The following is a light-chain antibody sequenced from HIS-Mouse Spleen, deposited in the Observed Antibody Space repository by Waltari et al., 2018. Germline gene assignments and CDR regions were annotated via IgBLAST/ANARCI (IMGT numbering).Light chain of an antibody. Sequence: SYELTQPPSVSVSPGQTARTTCSGDALPKHYAYWYQQKSGQAPVLVIYEDSKRPSGIPERFSGSSSGTMATLTISGAQVEDEADYYCYSTDSSGNHRVFGGGTKLTVL. CDR3: YSTDSSGNHRV. J-gene: IGLJ2*01. CDR1: ALPKHY. V-gene: IGLV3-10*01. CDR2: EDS.